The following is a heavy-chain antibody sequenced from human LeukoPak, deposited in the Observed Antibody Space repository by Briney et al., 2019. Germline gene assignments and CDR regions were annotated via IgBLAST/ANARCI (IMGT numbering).Heavy chain of an antibody. CDR1: GFTFSSYS. CDR2: ISSSSSYI. J-gene: IGHJ4*02. Sequence: GGSLRLSCAASGFTFSSYSMNWVRQAPGKGLEWVSSISSSSSYIYYADSVKGRFTISRDNAKNSLYLQMNSLRAEDTAVYYCARTIIAVGSGYDYWGQGTLVTVSS. CDR3: ARTIIAVGSGYDY. V-gene: IGHV3-21*01. D-gene: IGHD6-19*01.